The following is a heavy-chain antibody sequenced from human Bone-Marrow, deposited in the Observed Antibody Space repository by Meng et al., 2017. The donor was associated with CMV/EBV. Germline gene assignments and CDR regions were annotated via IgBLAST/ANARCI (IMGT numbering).Heavy chain of an antibody. CDR2: IIPIFGTA. D-gene: IGHD3-22*01. Sequence: SVKVSCKASGGTFSSYAISWVRQATGQGLEWMGGIIPIFGTANYAQKFQGRVTITTDESTSTAYMELSSLRSEDTAVYYCARVALLTYYYDSSPMDVWGQGTTVTVSS. V-gene: IGHV1-69*05. CDR3: ARVALLTYYYDSSPMDV. CDR1: GGTFSSYA. J-gene: IGHJ6*02.